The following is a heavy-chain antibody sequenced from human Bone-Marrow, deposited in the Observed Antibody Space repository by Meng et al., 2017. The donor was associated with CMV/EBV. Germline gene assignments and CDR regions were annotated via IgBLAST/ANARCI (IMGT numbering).Heavy chain of an antibody. J-gene: IGHJ5*02. Sequence: GGSLRLSCAASKFTFSSYAMSWVRQVPGKGLEWVSDINGGGSRTNYADFVKGRFIVSRDNSKNTLYLQMNNLRPDDTAVYYCAKDRGSFGHHWGQGIQVTVSS. CDR2: INGGGSRT. D-gene: IGHD3-10*01. CDR1: KFTFSSYA. V-gene: IGHV3-23*01. CDR3: AKDRGSFGHH.